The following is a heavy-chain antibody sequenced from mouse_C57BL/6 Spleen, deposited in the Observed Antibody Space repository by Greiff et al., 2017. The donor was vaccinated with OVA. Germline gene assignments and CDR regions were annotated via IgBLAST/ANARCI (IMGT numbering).Heavy chain of an antibody. J-gene: IGHJ3*01. V-gene: IGHV1-69*01. CDR1: GYTFTSYW. CDR3: ARTLGRGFAY. D-gene: IGHD4-1*01. CDR2: IDPSDSYP. Sequence: QVQLQQPGAELVMPGASVKLSCKASGYTFTSYWMHWVKQRPGQGLEWIGEIDPSDSYPNYNQQFKGKSTLTVDKSSSTAYMQLSSLTSEDSAVYYCARTLGRGFAYWGQGTLVTVSA.